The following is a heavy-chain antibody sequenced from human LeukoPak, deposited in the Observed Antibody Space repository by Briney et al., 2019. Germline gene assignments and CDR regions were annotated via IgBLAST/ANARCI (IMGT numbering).Heavy chain of an antibody. CDR2: INWNGGTT. Sequence: GGSLRLSCAASGFTFDDYAMSWVRQAPGKGLEWVPGINWNGGTTDYADSVKGRFTISRDNAKNSLYLQMNSLRAEDTALYYCARLIVGATPYSDYWGQGTLVTVSS. D-gene: IGHD1-26*01. J-gene: IGHJ4*02. V-gene: IGHV3-20*04. CDR1: GFTFDDYA. CDR3: ARLIVGATPYSDY.